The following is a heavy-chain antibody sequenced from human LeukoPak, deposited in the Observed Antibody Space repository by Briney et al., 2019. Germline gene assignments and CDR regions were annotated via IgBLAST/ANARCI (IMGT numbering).Heavy chain of an antibody. D-gene: IGHD3-10*01. CDR2: IKSKTDGGTT. CDR1: GFTPSNAW. Sequence: GGSLRLSCAPSGFTPSNAWMSWVRQAPGEGREWVGRIKSKTDGGTTTYAAPGTGRLTIPRDDSKNTLYLQMNRLKTADTAVYYCTQDWKLWFGELSDSFDYWGQGTLVTVSS. CDR3: TQDWKLWFGELSDSFDY. V-gene: IGHV3-15*01. J-gene: IGHJ4*02.